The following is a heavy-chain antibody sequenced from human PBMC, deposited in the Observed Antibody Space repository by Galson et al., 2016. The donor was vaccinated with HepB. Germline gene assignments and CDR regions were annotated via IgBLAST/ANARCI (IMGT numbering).Heavy chain of an antibody. Sequence: SLRLSCAASGFALSSFNMNWVRQTPGKGLEWISYISSSRNTIDYADSVKGQFTFSRDDAKNSLYLQMNNLSVGDTAIYHCAQEVGWLRFAFGSWGQGTLVTVSS. CDR2: ISSSRNTI. D-gene: IGHD5-12*01. J-gene: IGHJ5*01. V-gene: IGHV3-48*01. CDR3: AQEVGWLRFAFGS. CDR1: GFALSSFN.